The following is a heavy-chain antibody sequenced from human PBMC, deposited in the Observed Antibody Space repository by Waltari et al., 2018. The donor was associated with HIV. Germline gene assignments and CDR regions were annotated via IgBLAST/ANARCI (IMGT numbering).Heavy chain of an antibody. CDR2: IYYSGGT. Sequence: QLQLQESGPGLVKPSETLSLTCTVSGGSISISSYYWGWIRQPPGKGPEWIGSIYYSGGTYYNPSLNSRVTISVDTSKNQFSLKLSSVTAADTAVYYCARGGSGSPLDYWGQGTLVTVSS. V-gene: IGHV4-39*01. D-gene: IGHD3-10*01. CDR1: GGSISISSYY. CDR3: ARGGSGSPLDY. J-gene: IGHJ4*02.